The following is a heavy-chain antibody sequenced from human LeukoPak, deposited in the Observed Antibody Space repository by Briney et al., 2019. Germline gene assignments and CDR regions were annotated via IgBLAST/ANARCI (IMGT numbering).Heavy chain of an antibody. V-gene: IGHV1-69*05. CDR2: IIPIFGTA. CDR1: GGTFSSYA. J-gene: IGHJ4*02. Sequence: SVKVPCKASGGTFSSYAISWVRQAPGQGLEWMGGIIPIFGTANYAQKFQGKVTITTDESTSTAYMELSSLRSEDTAVYYCARGPKGYSYGYEYYFDYWGQGTLVTVSS. D-gene: IGHD5-18*01. CDR3: ARGPKGYSYGYEYYFDY.